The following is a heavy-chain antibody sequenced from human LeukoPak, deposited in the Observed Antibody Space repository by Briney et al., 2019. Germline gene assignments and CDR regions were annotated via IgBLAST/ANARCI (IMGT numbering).Heavy chain of an antibody. D-gene: IGHD3-22*01. V-gene: IGHV3-33*03. J-gene: IGHJ4*02. CDR2: IWYDGSNK. CDR3: AKSNYFESGGYYFFDY. CDR1: GFTFSSYG. Sequence: GGSLRLSCAASGFTFSSYGMHWVRQAPGKGLEWVAVIWYDGSNKYYADSVKGRFTISRDNSKNTLYLQMNSLRAEDTAVYHCAKSNYFESGGYYFFDYWGQGTLVTVSS.